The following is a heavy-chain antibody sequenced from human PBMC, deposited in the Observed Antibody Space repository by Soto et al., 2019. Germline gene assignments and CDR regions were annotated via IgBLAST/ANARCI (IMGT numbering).Heavy chain of an antibody. CDR2: ISYDGSNK. V-gene: IGHV3-30-3*01. D-gene: IGHD2-2*02. CDR3: ARDPRYCSSTSGYKDNWFDP. J-gene: IGHJ5*02. CDR1: GFTVSSYA. Sequence: PCGSLRLSCAASGFTVSSYAIHWVRKAPGKGLEWVAVISYDGSNKYYADSVKGRFTISRDNSKNTLYLQMNSLRAEDTAVYYCARDPRYCSSTSGYKDNWFDPWGQGTLVTVSS.